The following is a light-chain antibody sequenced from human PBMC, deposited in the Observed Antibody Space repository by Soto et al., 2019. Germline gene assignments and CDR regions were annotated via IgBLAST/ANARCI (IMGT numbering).Light chain of an antibody. CDR2: AAS. CDR3: QHADSFPPIT. CDR1: EDISTW. Sequence: EIERTQSPSSVSASVGERVTITCRSSEDISTWLAWYQQKPGKAPKPLIYAASSLQSGVPSRFSGNGSGTDFTLTISSLQPEDFATYYCQHADSFPPITFGKGTRLEIK. V-gene: IGKV1-12*01. J-gene: IGKJ5*01.